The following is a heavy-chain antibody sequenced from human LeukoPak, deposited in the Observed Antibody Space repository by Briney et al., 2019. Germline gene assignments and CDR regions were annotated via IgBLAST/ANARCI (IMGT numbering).Heavy chain of an antibody. D-gene: IGHD7-27*01. V-gene: IGHV1-2*02. Sequence: ASVKVSCKASGYTFTGYYINWVRQAPGQGLEWMGWINPNSGGTNYAQKFQGRVTMTRDTSISTAYMELSRLRSDDTAVYYCAREGADWGKAFDIWGQGTMVTVSS. CDR3: AREGADWGKAFDI. CDR2: INPNSGGT. J-gene: IGHJ3*02. CDR1: GYTFTGYY.